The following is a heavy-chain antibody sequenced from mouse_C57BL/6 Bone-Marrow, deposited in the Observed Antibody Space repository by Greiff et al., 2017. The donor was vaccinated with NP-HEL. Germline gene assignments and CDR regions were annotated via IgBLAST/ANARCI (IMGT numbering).Heavy chain of an antibody. CDR1: GYSFTGYY. J-gene: IGHJ3*01. D-gene: IGHD2-13*01. CDR3: ARSYGDDWFAY. Sequence: EVQLKESGPELVKPGASVKISCKASGYSFTGYYMNWVKQSPEKSLEWIGEINPSTGGTTYNQKFKAKATFTVDKSSSKAYMKLKSLTSEDSAVYYCARSYGDDWFAYWGQGTLVTVSA. CDR2: INPSTGGT. V-gene: IGHV1-42*01.